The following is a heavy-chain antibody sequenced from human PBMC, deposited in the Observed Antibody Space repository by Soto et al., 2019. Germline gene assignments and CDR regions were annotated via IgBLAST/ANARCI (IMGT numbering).Heavy chain of an antibody. CDR2: ISYDGSNK. J-gene: IGHJ4*02. CDR3: AKESRDYYDSSGFDY. CDR1: GFTFSSYG. D-gene: IGHD3-22*01. Sequence: QVQLVESGGGVVQPGRSLRLSCAASGFTFSSYGMHWVRQAPGKGLEWVAVISYDGSNKYYADFVKGRFTISRDNSKNTLYLQMNSLRAEDTAVYYCAKESRDYYDSSGFDYWGQGTLVTVSS. V-gene: IGHV3-30*18.